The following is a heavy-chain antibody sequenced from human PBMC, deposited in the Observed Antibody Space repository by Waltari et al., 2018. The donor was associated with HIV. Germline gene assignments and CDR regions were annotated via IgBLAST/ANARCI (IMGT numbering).Heavy chain of an antibody. CDR1: GYTFSSYA. D-gene: IGHD1-26*01. Sequence: QVQLVQSGAEVKKPGASVKVSCKASGYTFSSYALNWVRQAPGQGLEWMGWDSAYNGNRNDAQKFQGRVTMTTDKSTSTAYMELRSLRSDDTAVYYCARGGGVVVGAMFDYWGQGTLVTVSS. CDR2: DSAYNGNR. J-gene: IGHJ4*02. V-gene: IGHV1-18*01. CDR3: ARGGGVVVGAMFDY.